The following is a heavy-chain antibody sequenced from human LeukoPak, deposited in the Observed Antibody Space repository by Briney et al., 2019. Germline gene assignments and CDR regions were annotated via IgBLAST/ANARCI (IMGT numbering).Heavy chain of an antibody. CDR3: AKDGGGYQLLLSYFDY. CDR2: ISGSGGST. D-gene: IGHD2-2*01. Sequence: PGESLRLSCAASGFAFSSYAMSWVRQAPGKGLEWVSAISGSGGSTYYADSVKGRFTISRDNSKNTLYLQMNSLRAEDTAVYYCAKDGGGYQLLLSYFDYWGQGTLVTVSS. J-gene: IGHJ4*02. V-gene: IGHV3-23*01. CDR1: GFAFSSYA.